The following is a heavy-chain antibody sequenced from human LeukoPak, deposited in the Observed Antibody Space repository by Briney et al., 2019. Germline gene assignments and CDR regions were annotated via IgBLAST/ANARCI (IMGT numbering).Heavy chain of an antibody. D-gene: IGHD1-26*01. CDR2: IKQDGSEK. J-gene: IGHJ3*02. V-gene: IGHV3-7*01. Sequence: GGSLRLSCAASGFTFSRYWMSWVGQAPGKGLEWVANIKQDGSEKYYVDSVKGRFTISRDNAKNSLYLQMNSLRAEDTAVYYCARDGVVGAFDIWGQGTMVTVSS. CDR1: GFTFSRYW. CDR3: ARDGVVGAFDI.